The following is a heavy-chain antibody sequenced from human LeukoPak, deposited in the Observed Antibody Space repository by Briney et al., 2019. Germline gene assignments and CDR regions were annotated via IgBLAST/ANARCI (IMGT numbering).Heavy chain of an antibody. CDR2: IKSKTDGGTT. CDR1: GFTFSNAW. V-gene: IGHV3-15*01. J-gene: IGHJ4*02. D-gene: IGHD3-22*01. Sequence: GGSLRLSCAASGFTFSNAWMSWVRQAPGKGREWVGRIKSKTDGGTTDYAAPVKGRFTISRDDSKNTLYLQMNSLKTEDTAAYYCTTGPYYYDSSEPFDYWGQGTLVTVSS. CDR3: TTGPYYYDSSEPFDY.